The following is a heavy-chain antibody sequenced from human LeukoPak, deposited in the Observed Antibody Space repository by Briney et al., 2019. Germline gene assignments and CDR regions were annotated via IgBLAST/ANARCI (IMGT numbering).Heavy chain of an antibody. Sequence: GGSLRLSCAASGFTFSSYAMSWVRQAPGKGLEWVSAIGGSGGSTYYADSVKGRFTISRDNPKKTLYLQMDSLRAEDTAVYYCAKEVRGDAFDIWGQGTMVTVSS. D-gene: IGHD3-16*01. CDR3: AKEVRGDAFDI. J-gene: IGHJ3*02. CDR1: GFTFSSYA. CDR2: IGGSGGST. V-gene: IGHV3-23*01.